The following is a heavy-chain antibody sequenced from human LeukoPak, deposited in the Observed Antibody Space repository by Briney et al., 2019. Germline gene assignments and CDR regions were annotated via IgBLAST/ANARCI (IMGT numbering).Heavy chain of an antibody. CDR3: ARVSISGGDY. D-gene: IGHD3-3*02. CDR2: IYTSGST. Sequence: SSQTLSLTCTVSGGSISSGSYYWSWIRQPAGKGLEWIGRIYTSGSTNYNPSLKSRVTISVDTSKNQFSLKLSSVTAADTAVYYCARVSISGGDYWGQGTLVTVSS. CDR1: GGSISSGSYY. V-gene: IGHV4-61*02. J-gene: IGHJ4*02.